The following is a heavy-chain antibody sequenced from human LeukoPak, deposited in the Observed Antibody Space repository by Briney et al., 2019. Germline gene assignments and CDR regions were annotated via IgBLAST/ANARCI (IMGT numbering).Heavy chain of an antibody. CDR1: GFTFSNAW. V-gene: IGHV3-15*01. Sequence: GGSLRLSCAASGFTFSNAWMSWVRQAPGKGLEWVGRIKSKTDGGTTEYAAPVKGRFTISRDDSKNTLYLQMNSLKTEDTAVYYCTTRYYYDSSGYSGKYYYYYYMDVWGKGTTVTVSS. CDR2: IKSKTDGGTT. CDR3: TTRYYYDSSGYSGKYYYYYYMDV. J-gene: IGHJ6*03. D-gene: IGHD3-22*01.